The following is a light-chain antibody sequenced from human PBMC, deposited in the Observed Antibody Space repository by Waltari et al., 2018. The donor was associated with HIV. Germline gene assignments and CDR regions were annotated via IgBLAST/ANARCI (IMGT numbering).Light chain of an antibody. Sequence: QPVVTQSSSASASLGSSAELTCTLSSGHSSYIIAWHQQQPGKAPRYLMKVEGMGTYNKGSGVPDRFSGSSSGADRYLTISNIQSDDEADYYCETWDSNIRVFGGGTKLTVL. V-gene: IGLV4-60*03. CDR3: ETWDSNIRV. J-gene: IGLJ3*02. CDR1: SGHSSYI. CDR2: VEGMGTY.